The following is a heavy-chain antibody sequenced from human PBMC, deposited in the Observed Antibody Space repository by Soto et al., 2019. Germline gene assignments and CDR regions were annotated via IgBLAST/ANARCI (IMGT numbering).Heavy chain of an antibody. D-gene: IGHD2-2*01. CDR1: GGSFSGYY. J-gene: IGHJ4*02. Sequence: SETLSLTCAVYGGSFSGYYWIWIRQPPGKGLEWIGEINHSGSTNYNPSLKSRVTISVDTSKNQFSLKLSSVTAADTAVYYCARGDGVVPAAAVIWGQGTLVTVSS. CDR2: INHSGST. V-gene: IGHV4-34*01. CDR3: ARGDGVVPAAAVI.